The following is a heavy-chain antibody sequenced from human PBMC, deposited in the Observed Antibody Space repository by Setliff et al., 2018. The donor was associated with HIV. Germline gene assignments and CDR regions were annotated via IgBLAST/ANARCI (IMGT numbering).Heavy chain of an antibody. J-gene: IGHJ5*01. D-gene: IGHD1-7*01. CDR1: GGSISSHY. Sequence: SETLSLTCTVSGGSISSHYWSWIRQPPGKGLEFIGSIHYNDGKTYYNAALRSRVTISVDTSKNQFSLKLNSVTAADTAVYYCARVRLELRQYWFDSWGQGSPVTVSS. CDR3: ARVRLELRQYWFDS. V-gene: IGHV4-39*07. CDR2: IHYNDGKT.